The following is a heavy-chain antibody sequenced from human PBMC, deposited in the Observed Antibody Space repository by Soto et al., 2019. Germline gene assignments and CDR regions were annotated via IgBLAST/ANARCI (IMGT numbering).Heavy chain of an antibody. Sequence: GGSLRLSCAASGFTFSSYSMNWVRQAPGKGLEWVSSISSSSSYIYYADSVKGRFTISRDNAKNSLYLQMNSLRAEDTAVYYCARARQLDPRLRGAFDIWGQGTMVTVSS. D-gene: IGHD1-1*01. CDR3: ARARQLDPRLRGAFDI. J-gene: IGHJ3*02. V-gene: IGHV3-21*01. CDR2: ISSSSSYI. CDR1: GFTFSSYS.